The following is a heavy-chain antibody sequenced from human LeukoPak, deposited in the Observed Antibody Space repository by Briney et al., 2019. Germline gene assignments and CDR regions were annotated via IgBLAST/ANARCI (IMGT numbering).Heavy chain of an antibody. CDR3: ARGYSSSSSSLYYYYMDV. D-gene: IGHD6-6*01. CDR2: IYPSGST. CDR1: GASLSSGSYY. J-gene: IGHJ6*03. Sequence: PSETLSLTCTVSGASLSSGSYYWSWIRQPAGKGLEWIGRIYPSGSTDYNPSLKSRVTISIDTSKNQFSLKQSSVTAADTAVYYCARGYSSSSSSLYYYYMDVWGRGATVTVSS. V-gene: IGHV4-61*02.